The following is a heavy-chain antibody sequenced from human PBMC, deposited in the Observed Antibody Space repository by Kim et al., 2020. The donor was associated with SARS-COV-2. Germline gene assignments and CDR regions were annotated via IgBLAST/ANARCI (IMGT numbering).Heavy chain of an antibody. CDR3: ARDPYYYGSGSN. Sequence: NYAQKFQGRVTITADESTSTAYMELSSLRSEDTAVYYCARDPYYYGSGSNWGQGTLVTVSS. D-gene: IGHD3-10*01. J-gene: IGHJ4*02. V-gene: IGHV1-69*01.